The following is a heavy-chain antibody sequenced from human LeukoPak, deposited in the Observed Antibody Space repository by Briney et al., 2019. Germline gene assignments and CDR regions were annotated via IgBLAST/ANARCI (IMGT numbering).Heavy chain of an antibody. Sequence: ASVKVSCKASGGTFSSYAISWVRQAPGQGLEWMGKIIPTLGITYYAQGFQGRVTIAAVKSTNKAYMELSSLKSEDTAVYFCARDRPLQSSALFDLWGQGTLVTVSS. V-gene: IGHV1-69*04. J-gene: IGHJ4*02. CDR3: ARDRPLQSSALFDL. CDR1: GGTFSSYA. D-gene: IGHD6-19*01. CDR2: IIPTLGIT.